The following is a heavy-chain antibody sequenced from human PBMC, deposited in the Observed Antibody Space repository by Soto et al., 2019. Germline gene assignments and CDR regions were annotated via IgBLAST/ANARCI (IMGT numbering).Heavy chain of an antibody. CDR1: GYSFTSYW. D-gene: IGHD2-2*01. J-gene: IGHJ4*02. Sequence: PGESLKISCKGSGYSFTSYWIGWVRQMPGKGLEWMGIIYPSDSDITYSPSFRGQVTISADKSISTAFLQWSSLKASDTAMYYCARGKSGHCSSINCPFDFWGQGTLVTVSS. V-gene: IGHV5-51*01. CDR3: ARGKSGHCSSINCPFDF. CDR2: IYPSDSDI.